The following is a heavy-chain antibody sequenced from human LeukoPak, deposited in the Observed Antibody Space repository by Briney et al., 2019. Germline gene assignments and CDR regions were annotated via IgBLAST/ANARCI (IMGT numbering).Heavy chain of an antibody. D-gene: IGHD5-18*01. CDR2: ISGSGDST. CDR3: AKSIMGTAGLLDY. Sequence: PGGSLRLSCAASGFTSSSYAMSLVRQAPGKGLEWVSTISGSGDSTYYADSVKGRFTISRDNSKNTLYLQMNSLRAEDTAVYYCAKSIMGTAGLLDYWGQGTLVTVSS. J-gene: IGHJ4*02. V-gene: IGHV3-23*01. CDR1: GFTSSSYA.